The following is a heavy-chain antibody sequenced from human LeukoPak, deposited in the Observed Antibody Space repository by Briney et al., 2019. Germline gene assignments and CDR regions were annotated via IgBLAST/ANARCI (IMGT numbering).Heavy chain of an antibody. CDR1: GFTFSSFA. CDR2: IRYDGSNK. Sequence: GGSLRLSCAASGFTFSSFAINWVRQAPGKGLEWVAFIRYDGSNKYYADSVKGRFTISRDNSKNTLYLQMNSLRAEDTAVYYSAKGSDYFDSWGQGTLVTVSS. CDR3: AKGSDYFDS. D-gene: IGHD3-10*01. V-gene: IGHV3-30*02. J-gene: IGHJ4*02.